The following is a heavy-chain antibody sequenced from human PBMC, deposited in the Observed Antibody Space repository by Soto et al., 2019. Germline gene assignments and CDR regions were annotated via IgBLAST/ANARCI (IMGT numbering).Heavy chain of an antibody. CDR2: VSHDGRNT. CDR1: GFTFSDDA. D-gene: IGHD6-19*01. V-gene: IGHV3-30*18. J-gene: IGHJ4*02. Sequence: SLRLSCAAWGFTFSDDAMHWVRQAPGKGLEWVAVVSHDGRNTHYADSVKGRFTISRDSSKNTVSLEMTSLRAEDTAVYYCAKGGRQWLVTSDFNYWGQGALVTVSS. CDR3: AKGGRQWLVTSDFNY.